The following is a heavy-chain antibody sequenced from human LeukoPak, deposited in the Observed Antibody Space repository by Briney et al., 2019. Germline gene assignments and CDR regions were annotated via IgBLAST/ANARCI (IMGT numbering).Heavy chain of an antibody. CDR2: IRSETDGATT. CDR1: GFTFSDYC. Sequence: GGSLRLSCVASGFTFSDYCMSRVRQAPGKGLQWVGHIRSETDGATTDYAAAVQGRFTISRDDSKKMLYLEMNSLKTEDTGLYYCTTDLNQRLKWFGNPLDHWGQGTPVTVSS. CDR3: TTDLNQRLKWFGNPLDH. J-gene: IGHJ4*02. D-gene: IGHD3-10*01. V-gene: IGHV3-15*01.